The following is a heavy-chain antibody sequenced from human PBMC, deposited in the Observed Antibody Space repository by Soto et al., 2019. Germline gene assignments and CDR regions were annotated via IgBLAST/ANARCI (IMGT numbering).Heavy chain of an antibody. CDR1: GYTFTGYY. V-gene: IGHV1-2*04. Sequence: GSGKVSCKASGYTFTGYYMQWVRQAPGQGLGWMGWINPNSGGTNYAQKFQGWVTMTRDTSISTAYMELSRLRSDDTAVYYCARAGVQYYYDSSGYFHYYYYGMDVWGQGTTVTVSS. D-gene: IGHD3-22*01. J-gene: IGHJ6*02. CDR2: INPNSGGT. CDR3: ARAGVQYYYDSSGYFHYYYYGMDV.